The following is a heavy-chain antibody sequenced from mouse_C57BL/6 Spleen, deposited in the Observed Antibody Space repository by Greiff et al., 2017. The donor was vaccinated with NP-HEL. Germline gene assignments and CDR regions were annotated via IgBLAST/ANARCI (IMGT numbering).Heavy chain of an antibody. CDR3: TRLGDYEYYFDY. D-gene: IGHD2-4*01. CDR2: IDPETGGT. Sequence: VQLQQSGAELVRPGASVTLSCKASGYTFTDYEMHWVKQTPVHGLEWIGAIDPETGGTAYNQKFKGKAILTADKSSSTAYMELRSLTSEDSAVYYCTRLGDYEYYFDYWGQGTTLTVSS. J-gene: IGHJ2*01. V-gene: IGHV1-15*01. CDR1: GYTFTDYE.